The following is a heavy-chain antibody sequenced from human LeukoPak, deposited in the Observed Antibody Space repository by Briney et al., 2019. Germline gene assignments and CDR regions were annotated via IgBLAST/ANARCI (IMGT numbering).Heavy chain of an antibody. V-gene: IGHV3-21*01. Sequence: GGSLRLSCAASGFTFSSYSMNWVRQAPGKGLEWVSSISSSSSYIYYADSVKGRFTISRDNAKNSLYLQMNSLRAEDTAVYYCARLYSSYYSNWFDPWGQGTLVTVSS. CDR1: GFTFSSYS. CDR2: ISSSSSYI. D-gene: IGHD3-22*01. CDR3: ARLYSSYYSNWFDP. J-gene: IGHJ5*02.